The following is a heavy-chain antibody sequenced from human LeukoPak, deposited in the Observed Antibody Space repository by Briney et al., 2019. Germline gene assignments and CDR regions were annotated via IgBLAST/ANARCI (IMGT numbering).Heavy chain of an antibody. CDR1: GYTFTSYY. CDR2: INPNSGGT. Sequence: ASVKVSCKASGYTFTSYYMHWVRQAPGQGLEWMGWINPNSGGTNYAQKFQGRVTMTRDTSIRTAYMELSRLTSDDTAVYYCATHTTTGLWFDPWGQGTLVTVSS. J-gene: IGHJ5*02. D-gene: IGHD1-26*01. V-gene: IGHV1-2*02. CDR3: ATHTTTGLWFDP.